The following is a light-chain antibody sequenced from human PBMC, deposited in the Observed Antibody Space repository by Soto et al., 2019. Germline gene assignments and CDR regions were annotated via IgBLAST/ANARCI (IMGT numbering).Light chain of an antibody. Sequence: IALTQSACTLSLSPGESATLSCRASQAFXRNYLAWHQQKPGQTPRLLVYGASSRATGSPDSLFGSGSGTDFTRTINRRDPDDCEGYNWQQYNKGPRTFGQGTKVDIK. J-gene: IGKJ1*01. V-gene: IGKV3-20*01. CDR2: GAS. CDR3: QQYNKGPRT. CDR1: QAFXRNY.